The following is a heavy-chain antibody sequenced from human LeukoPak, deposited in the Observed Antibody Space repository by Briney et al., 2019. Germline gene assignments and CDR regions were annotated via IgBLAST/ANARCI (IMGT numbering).Heavy chain of an antibody. Sequence: GGSLRLSCTASEFPLINYYMSWIRQAPGKGLEWVANIKEDGSEKNYVDSVKGRFTIARDNAKNTLDLQMHSLRAEDTAVYYCASQRHLYGAFDIWGQGTMVTVSS. CDR1: EFPLINYY. D-gene: IGHD2-2*02. J-gene: IGHJ3*02. V-gene: IGHV3-7*03. CDR2: IKEDGSEK. CDR3: ASQRHLYGAFDI.